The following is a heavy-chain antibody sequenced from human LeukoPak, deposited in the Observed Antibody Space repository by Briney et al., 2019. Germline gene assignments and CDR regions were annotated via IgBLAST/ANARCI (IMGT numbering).Heavy chain of an antibody. Sequence: GGSLRLSCAASGFTFSSYAMSWVRQAPGKVLEWVSAISGSGGSTYYADSVKGRFTISRDNSKNTLYLQMNSLRAEDTAVYYCAKDLVVQQWLVLKAPFDYWGQGTLVTVSS. V-gene: IGHV3-23*01. CDR3: AKDLVVQQWLVLKAPFDY. CDR1: GFTFSSYA. D-gene: IGHD6-19*01. CDR2: ISGSGGST. J-gene: IGHJ4*02.